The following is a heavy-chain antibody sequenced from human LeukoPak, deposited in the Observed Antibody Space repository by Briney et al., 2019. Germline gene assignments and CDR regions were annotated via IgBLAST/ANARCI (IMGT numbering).Heavy chain of an antibody. CDR1: GFTFSSYA. CDR3: ARPRGSRWSIPFDN. V-gene: IGHV3-30*04. CDR2: ISYDGSNK. D-gene: IGHD6-13*01. Sequence: PGRSLRLSCAASGFTFSSYAMHWVRQAPGEGLEWVAVISYDGSNKYYADSVKGRFTISRDNSKNTLYLQMNSLRAEDTAVYCCARPRGSRWSIPFDNWGQGTLVTVSS. J-gene: IGHJ4*02.